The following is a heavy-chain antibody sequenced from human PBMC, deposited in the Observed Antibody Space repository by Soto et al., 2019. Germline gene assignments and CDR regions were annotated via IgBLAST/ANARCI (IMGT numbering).Heavy chain of an antibody. CDR2: IVPIYRTA. J-gene: IGHJ4*02. CDR3: VRDSGAKLSSS. V-gene: IGHV1-69*13. CDR1: GGTFSSYR. Sequence: SVKVSCKASGGTFSSYRINWVRQAPGQGLEWVGGIVPIYRTADYAQQFQGRVTITADESARTPYMELRSLKSQETAVYYCVRDSGAKLSSSWGQGTLVTVSS. D-gene: IGHD6-13*01.